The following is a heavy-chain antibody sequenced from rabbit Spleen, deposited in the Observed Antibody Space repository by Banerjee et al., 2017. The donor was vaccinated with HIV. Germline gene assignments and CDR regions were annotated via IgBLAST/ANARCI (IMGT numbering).Heavy chain of an antibody. CDR1: EFSFSSSSY. V-gene: IGHV1S45*01. Sequence: QEQLEESGGDLVKPEGSLTLTCTASEFSFSSSSYMCWVRQAPGKGLEWIACIDSGSSGFTYFATWAKGRFTCSKTSSTTVTLQVTRLTAADTATYFCARDTSSSFSSYGMDLWGPGTLVTVS. J-gene: IGHJ6*01. CDR2: IDSGSSGFT. D-gene: IGHD1-1*01. CDR3: ARDTSSSFSSYGMDL.